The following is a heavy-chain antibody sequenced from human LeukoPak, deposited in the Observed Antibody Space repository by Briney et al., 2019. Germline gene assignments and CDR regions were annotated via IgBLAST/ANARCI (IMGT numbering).Heavy chain of an antibody. CDR1: GYTFTSYD. D-gene: IGHD4-17*01. CDR2: MNPNSGNA. J-gene: IGHJ3*02. Sequence: ASVTVSCKASGYTFTSYDINWVRQATGQGLEWKGWMNPNSGNAGYAQKFQGRVTMTRSTSISAAYMELSSLRSEDTAVYYCARNDYGDDGHDAFDIWGQGTMVTISS. V-gene: IGHV1-8*01. CDR3: ARNDYGDDGHDAFDI.